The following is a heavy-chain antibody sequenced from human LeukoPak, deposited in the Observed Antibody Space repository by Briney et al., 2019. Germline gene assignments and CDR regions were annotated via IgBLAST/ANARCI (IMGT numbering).Heavy chain of an antibody. CDR3: AKGDCSSTSCYLLDAFDI. D-gene: IGHD2-2*01. J-gene: IGHJ3*02. CDR1: GFTFSSYA. CDR2: ISGSGGST. Sequence: GGSLRLSCAASGFTFSSYAMSWVRQAPGKGLEWVSAISGSGGSTYYADSVKGRFTISRDNSKNTLYLQMNSLRAEDTAVYYCAKGDCSSTSCYLLDAFDIWGQGTMVTVSS. V-gene: IGHV3-23*01.